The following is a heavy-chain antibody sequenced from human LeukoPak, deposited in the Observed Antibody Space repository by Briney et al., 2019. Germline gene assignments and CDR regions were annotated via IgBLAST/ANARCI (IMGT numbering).Heavy chain of an antibody. CDR1: GFTFSDSW. CDR3: ARVDGQQLSFDY. CDR2: MNQDGSAK. D-gene: IGHD6-13*01. J-gene: IGHJ4*02. Sequence: EGSLRLSCAASGFTFSDSWMSWVRQAPGKGLEWVANMNQDGSAKGYVDSVKGRFTISRDNAKNSLYLQMNSLRAEDTAVYYCARVDGQQLSFDYWGQGTLVTVSS. V-gene: IGHV3-7*04.